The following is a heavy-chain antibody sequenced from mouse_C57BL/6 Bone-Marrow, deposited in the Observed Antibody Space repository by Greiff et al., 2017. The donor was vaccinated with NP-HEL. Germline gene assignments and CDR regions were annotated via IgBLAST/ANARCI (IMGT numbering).Heavy chain of an antibody. CDR2: IYPGDGDT. J-gene: IGHJ4*01. CDR3: AKITTVEGPYAMDY. CDR1: GYAFSSSW. V-gene: IGHV1-82*01. Sequence: QVQLQQSGPELVKPGASVKISCKASGYAFSSSWMNWVKQRPGKGLEWIGRIYPGDGDTNYNGKFTGKATLTADKSSSTAYMQLSSLTSEDSAVYFCAKITTVEGPYAMDYWGQGTSVTVSS. D-gene: IGHD1-1*01.